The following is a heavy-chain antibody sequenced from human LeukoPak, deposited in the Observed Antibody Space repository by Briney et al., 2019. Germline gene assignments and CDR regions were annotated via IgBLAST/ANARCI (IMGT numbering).Heavy chain of an antibody. CDR1: GYTFTGYY. CDR2: INPNSGGT. J-gene: IGHJ5*02. Sequence: GASVKVSCKASGYTFTGYYMHWVRQAPGQGLEWMGWINPNSGGTNYAQKFQGWVTMTRDTSISTAYMELSRLRSDDTAVYYCARSPGIAAAGTEDNWFDPWGQGTLVTVSS. V-gene: IGHV1-2*04. CDR3: ARSPGIAAAGTEDNWFDP. D-gene: IGHD6-13*01.